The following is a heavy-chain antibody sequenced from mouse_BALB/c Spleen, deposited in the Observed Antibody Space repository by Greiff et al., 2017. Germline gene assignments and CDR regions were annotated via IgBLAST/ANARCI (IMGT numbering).Heavy chain of an antibody. V-gene: IGHV10-1*02. CDR1: GFTFNTYA. Sequence: EVQRVESGGGLVQPKGSLKLSCAASGFTFNTYAMNWVRQAPGKGLEWVARIRSKSNNYATYYADSVKDRFTISRDDSQSMLYLQMNNLKTEDTAMYYCVRQYDYDEGFAYWGQGTLVTVSA. CDR2: IRSKSNNYAT. D-gene: IGHD2-4*01. CDR3: VRQYDYDEGFAY. J-gene: IGHJ3*01.